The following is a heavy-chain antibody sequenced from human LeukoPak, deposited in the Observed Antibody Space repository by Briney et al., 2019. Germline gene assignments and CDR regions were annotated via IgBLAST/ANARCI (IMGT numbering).Heavy chain of an antibody. CDR2: INPNSGGK. D-gene: IGHD6-19*01. CDR1: GYTFTGYY. CDR3: ARVKNSGWSDFDY. V-gene: IGHV1-2*06. Sequence: GASVKVSCKASGYTFTGYYMHWVRQAPGQGLEWMGRINPNSGGKNYAQKFQGRVTMTRDTSISTAYMELSRLRSDDTAVYYCARVKNSGWSDFDYWGQGTLVTVSS. J-gene: IGHJ4*02.